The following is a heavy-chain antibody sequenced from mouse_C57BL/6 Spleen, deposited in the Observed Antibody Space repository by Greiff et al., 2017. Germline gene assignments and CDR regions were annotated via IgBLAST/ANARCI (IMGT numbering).Heavy chain of an antibody. D-gene: IGHD2-4*01. CDR2: ISYDGSN. V-gene: IGHV3-6*01. J-gene: IGHJ1*03. Sequence: EVQLQESGPGLVKPSQSLSLSCSVSGYSITSGYYWNWIRQFPGNKLEWMGYISYDGSNNYNPSLKNRISITRDTSKNQFCLKLNSVTTEDTATYDCARERDYDYDHWYVDVWGTGTTVTVSS. CDR1: GYSITSGYY. CDR3: ARERDYDYDHWYVDV.